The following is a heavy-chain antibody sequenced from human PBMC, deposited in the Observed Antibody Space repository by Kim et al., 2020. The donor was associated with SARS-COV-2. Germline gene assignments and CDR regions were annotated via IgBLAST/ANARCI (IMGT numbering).Heavy chain of an antibody. D-gene: IGHD5-18*01. Sequence: SETLSLTCTVSGGSISSYYWSWIRQPPGKGLEWIGYIYYSGSTNYNPSLKSRVTISVDTSKNQFSLKLSSVTAADTAVYYCARILGGDTAMVTSRDNYFDYWGQGTLVTVSS. CDR3: ARILGGDTAMVTSRDNYFDY. CDR2: IYYSGST. V-gene: IGHV4-59*13. CDR1: GGSISSYY. J-gene: IGHJ4*02.